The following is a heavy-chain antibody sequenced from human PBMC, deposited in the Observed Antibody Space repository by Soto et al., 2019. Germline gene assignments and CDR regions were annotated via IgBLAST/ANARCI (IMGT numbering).Heavy chain of an antibody. D-gene: IGHD1-26*01. V-gene: IGHV3-30-3*01. Sequence: GGSLRLSCAASGFTFSSYAMHWVRQAPGKGLEWVAVISYDGSNKYYADSVKGRFTISRDNSKNTLYLQMNSLRAEDTAVYYCARTLRYSGSYYYYGMDVWGQGTTVTVSS. CDR1: GFTFSSYA. CDR2: ISYDGSNK. CDR3: ARTLRYSGSYYYYGMDV. J-gene: IGHJ6*02.